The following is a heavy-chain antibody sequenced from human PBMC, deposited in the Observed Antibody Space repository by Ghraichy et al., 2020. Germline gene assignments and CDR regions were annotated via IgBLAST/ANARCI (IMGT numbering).Heavy chain of an antibody. D-gene: IGHD6-6*01. CDR2: ISSSSSYI. V-gene: IGHV3-21*01. Sequence: GESLNISCAASGFTFSSYSMNWVRQAPGKGLEWVSSISSSSSYIYYADSVKGRFTISRDNAKNSLYLQMNSLRAEDTAVYYCARDLGQLVPAFDYWGQGTLVTVSS. CDR1: GFTFSSYS. CDR3: ARDLGQLVPAFDY. J-gene: IGHJ4*02.